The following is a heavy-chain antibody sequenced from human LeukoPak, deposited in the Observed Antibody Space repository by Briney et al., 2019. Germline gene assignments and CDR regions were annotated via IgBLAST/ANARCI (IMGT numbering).Heavy chain of an antibody. CDR2: IYSGGTT. CDR1: GFTVSSNF. D-gene: IGHD6-19*01. CDR3: ARIAVAGLSFDY. Sequence: PGGSLRLSCAASGFTVSSNFMSWARQTPGKGLEWVSIIYSGGTTYYGDSVKGRFTISRDNSKNTLYLQMNSLSADDTAVYYCARIAVAGLSFDYWGQGTLVTVSS. J-gene: IGHJ4*02. V-gene: IGHV3-53*01.